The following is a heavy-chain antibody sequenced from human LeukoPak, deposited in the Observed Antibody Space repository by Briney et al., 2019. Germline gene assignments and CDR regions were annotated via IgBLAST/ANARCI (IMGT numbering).Heavy chain of an antibody. CDR1: GYTFTDYC. CDR3: ARALHIRRPHFDA. CDR2: INPNTGVT. Sequence: GASVKVSCKTSGYTFTDYCMHWVRQAPGQGLEWMGWINPNTGVTNYAQKFQGRVTMTRDTSMTTAYMDLNRLRSDDTAVYFCARALHIRRPHFDAWGQGIMVTVSS. D-gene: IGHD1-14*01. V-gene: IGHV1-2*02. J-gene: IGHJ4*02.